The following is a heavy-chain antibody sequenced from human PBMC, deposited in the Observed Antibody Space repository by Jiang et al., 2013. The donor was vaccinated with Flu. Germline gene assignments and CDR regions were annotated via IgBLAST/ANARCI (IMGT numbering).Heavy chain of an antibody. J-gene: IGHJ4*02. Sequence: SGAEVKKPGASVKVSCKASGYTFINYYMHWVRQAPGQGLEWMGIINPSSGSTTYAQKFQGRVTMTRDTSTSTVYMELSTLRSEDTAVYYCATAFVFSSGVRIGWGPGTLVTVSS. CDR2: INPSSGST. CDR3: ATAFVFSSGVRIG. CDR1: GYTFINYY. V-gene: IGHV1-46*01. D-gene: IGHD6-6*01.